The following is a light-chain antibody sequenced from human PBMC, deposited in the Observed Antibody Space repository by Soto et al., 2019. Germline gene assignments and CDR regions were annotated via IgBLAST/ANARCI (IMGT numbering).Light chain of an antibody. V-gene: IGLV1-40*01. CDR1: SSNIRAGYA. J-gene: IGLJ1*01. CDR2: GDN. Sequence: QSVLTQPPSVSGAPGQRVTISCTGSSSNIRAGYAVQWYQQLPGTAPKLLIYGDNNRPSGVPDRFSGSRSGTSASLAITGLQAEDEADYYCQSSDSSLREVFGAGTKVTVL. CDR3: QSSDSSLREV.